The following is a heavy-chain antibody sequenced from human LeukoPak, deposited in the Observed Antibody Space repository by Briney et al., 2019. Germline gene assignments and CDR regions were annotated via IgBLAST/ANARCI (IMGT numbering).Heavy chain of an antibody. CDR3: ARGGVGATNLDY. CDR1: GFTFSSYS. D-gene: IGHD1-26*01. J-gene: IGHJ4*02. V-gene: IGHV3-21*01. CDR2: ISTSSSYI. Sequence: GGSLRLSCAASGFTFSSYSMNWVRQAPGKGLEWVSSISTSSSYIYYADSVKGRFTISRDNAQNSLYLQMNSLRAEDTAVYYCARGGVGATNLDYWGQGTLVTVSS.